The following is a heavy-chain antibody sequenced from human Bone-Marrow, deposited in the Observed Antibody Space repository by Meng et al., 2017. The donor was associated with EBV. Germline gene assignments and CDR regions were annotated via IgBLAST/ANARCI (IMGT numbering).Heavy chain of an antibody. CDR2: IYTGGDA. CDR3: ARTRDGL. V-gene: IGHV3-53*01. J-gene: IGHJ4*02. CDR1: GFTVSSNY. D-gene: IGHD5-24*01. Sequence: EWQLVGSGGGLIQPGASLRLSCAASGFTVSSNYMSWVRQAPGKGLEWVSVIYTGGDAYYADSVKGRFTFSRDNSKNSLYLQMDSLRAEDTAVYYCARTRDGLWGQGTLVTVSS.